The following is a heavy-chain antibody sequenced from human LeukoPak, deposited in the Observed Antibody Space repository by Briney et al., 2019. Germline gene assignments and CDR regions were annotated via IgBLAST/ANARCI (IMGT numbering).Heavy chain of an antibody. J-gene: IGHJ6*02. V-gene: IGHV3-33*01. D-gene: IGHD5-12*01. CDR3: ARENVDIVATQKSYYYYGMDV. CDR1: GFTFSSYG. Sequence: GRSLRLSCAASGFTFSSYGMHWVRQAPGKGLEWVAVIWYDGSNKYYADSVKGRFTISRDNAKNSLYLQMNSLRAEDTAVYYCARENVDIVATQKSYYYYGMDVWGQGTTVTVSS. CDR2: IWYDGSNK.